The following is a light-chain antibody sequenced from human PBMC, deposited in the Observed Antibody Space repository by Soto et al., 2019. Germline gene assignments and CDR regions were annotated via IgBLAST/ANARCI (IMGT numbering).Light chain of an antibody. CDR2: EVT. Sequence: QSALTQPASVSGSPGQSITISCTGTSSDIGGYNHVSWYQQHSGKVPKLMIYEVTNRPSGVSDRFSGSKSGNTASLTISGLQAEDEADYYCNSYTSTRTFWVFGGRTKVTVL. CDR3: NSYTSTRTFWV. V-gene: IGLV2-14*01. CDR1: SSDIGGYNH. J-gene: IGLJ3*02.